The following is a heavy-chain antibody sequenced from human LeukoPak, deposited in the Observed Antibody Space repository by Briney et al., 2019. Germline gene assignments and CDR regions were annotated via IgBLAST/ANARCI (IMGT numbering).Heavy chain of an antibody. CDR3: ARDLASSRSYPFDY. Sequence: GGSLRLSCAASAFTFISYEMNWVRQAPGKGLECGSDISNSGDTIYYADSVKGRFTISRDNAQNSLFLQMNSLRADDTAVYYCARDLASSRSYPFDYWGQGTLVTVSS. CDR1: AFTFISYE. CDR2: ISNSGDTI. D-gene: IGHD6-13*01. V-gene: IGHV3-48*03. J-gene: IGHJ4*02.